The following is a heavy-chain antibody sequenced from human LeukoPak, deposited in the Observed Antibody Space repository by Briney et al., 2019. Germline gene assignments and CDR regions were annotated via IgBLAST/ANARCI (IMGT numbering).Heavy chain of an antibody. J-gene: IGHJ2*01. D-gene: IGHD5-24*01. CDR1: GSIFTTYG. Sequence: QPGGSLRLSCATSGSIFTTYGIHWVRPAPGKGQERVAVISYDGSNEFYSDSVKGRFTMSRDKSKNTLYLQMNSLRSDDTAVYYCARDPQRWQQLPHYWYFDLCGRDTLVVVSS. CDR3: ARDPQRWQQLPHYWYFDL. CDR2: ISYDGSNE. V-gene: IGHV3-30*03.